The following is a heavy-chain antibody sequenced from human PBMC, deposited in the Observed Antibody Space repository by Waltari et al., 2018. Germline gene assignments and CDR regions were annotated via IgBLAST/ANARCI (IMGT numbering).Heavy chain of an antibody. D-gene: IGHD6-13*01. V-gene: IGHV4-34*01. J-gene: IGHJ4*02. CDR2: INHSGST. CDR3: ARSGYSSSWYSGY. CDR1: GGSFSGYY. Sequence: QVQLQQWGAGLLKPSETLSLTCAVYGGSFSGYYWSWIRQPQGKGLEWIGEINHSGSTNYNPSLKSRVTISVDTSKNQFSLKLSSVTAADTAVYYCARSGYSSSWYSGYWGQGTLVTVSS.